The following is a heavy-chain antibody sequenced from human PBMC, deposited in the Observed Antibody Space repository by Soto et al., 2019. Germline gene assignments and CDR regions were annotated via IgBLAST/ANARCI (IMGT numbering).Heavy chain of an antibody. CDR2: INHSGST. Sequence: SETLSLTCAVYGGTFSGYYWRWIRPPPGKGLEWIGEINHSGSTNYNPSLKSRVTISVDTSKNQFSLKLSSVTAADTAVYYCARAVAARALDYWGQGTQVTVSS. D-gene: IGHD6-6*01. CDR3: ARAVAARALDY. CDR1: GGTFSGYY. J-gene: IGHJ4*02. V-gene: IGHV4-34*01.